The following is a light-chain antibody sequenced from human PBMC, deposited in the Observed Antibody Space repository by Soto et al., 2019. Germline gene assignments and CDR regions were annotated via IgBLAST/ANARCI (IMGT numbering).Light chain of an antibody. CDR1: SSDVGGYNY. CDR3: SSYTSSSWPVV. CDR2: DVS. J-gene: IGLJ2*01. V-gene: IGLV2-14*01. Sequence: QSALTQPASVSGSPGQSITISCTGTSSDVGGYNYVSWYQQHPGKAPKLMIYDVSNRPSGVSNRFSGSKSGNTASLTISGLQAEDEADYYCSSYTSSSWPVVFGGGTKLTVL.